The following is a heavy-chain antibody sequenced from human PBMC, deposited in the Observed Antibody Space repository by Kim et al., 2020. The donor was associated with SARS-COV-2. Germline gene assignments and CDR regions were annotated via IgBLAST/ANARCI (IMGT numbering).Heavy chain of an antibody. Sequence: YYADSVKGRFTISRDKSKNTLYLQMNSLRAEDTAVYYCAKDWGDGYTLDYWGQGTLVTVSS. D-gene: IGHD5-12*01. V-gene: IGHV3-23*01. CDR3: AKDWGDGYTLDY. J-gene: IGHJ4*02.